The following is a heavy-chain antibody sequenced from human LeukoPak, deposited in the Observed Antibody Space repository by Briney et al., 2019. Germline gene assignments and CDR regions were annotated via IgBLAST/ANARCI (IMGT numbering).Heavy chain of an antibody. CDR3: ATITVWEYYYYMDV. D-gene: IGHD3-3*01. Sequence: SETLSLTCTVSGGSISDYYWTWIRQPPGKGLEWIGHIYYSGNTIYNPSLKSRVTISVDTSKNQFSLKLSSVTAADTAVYYCATITVWEYYYYMDVWGKGTTVTVSS. J-gene: IGHJ6*03. V-gene: IGHV4-59*12. CDR1: GGSISDYY. CDR2: IYYSGNT.